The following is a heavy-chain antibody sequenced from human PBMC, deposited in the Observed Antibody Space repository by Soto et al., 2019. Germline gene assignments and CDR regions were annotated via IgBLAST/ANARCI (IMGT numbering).Heavy chain of an antibody. CDR1: VFTFSSYE. V-gene: IGHV3-48*03. J-gene: IGHJ4*02. D-gene: IGHD3-3*01. CDR3: ARGFEGFWSGYSDY. CDR2: ISSGSRML. Sequence: GSLRLAGAASVFTFSSYEMTWVRQAPGKGLEWVSHISSGSRMLYYADSVKGRFTISRDNAKNSLYLQMNSLRAEDTAVYYCARGFEGFWSGYSDYWGPGTLVTVSS.